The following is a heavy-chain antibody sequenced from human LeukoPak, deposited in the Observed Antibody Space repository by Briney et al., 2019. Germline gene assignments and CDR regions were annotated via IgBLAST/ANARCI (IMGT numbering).Heavy chain of an antibody. CDR2: ISGSGGST. V-gene: IGHV3-23*01. CDR3: AKRIQSAMATGY. CDR1: GFTFSNSA. J-gene: IGHJ4*02. Sequence: GGSLRLSCGASGFTFSNSALSWVRQAPGKGLEWVSDISGSGGSTYYADSVKGRFTISRDNSKNPLYLQMNSLRAEDTAVYYCAKRIQSAMATGYWGQGTLVTVSS. D-gene: IGHD5-18*01.